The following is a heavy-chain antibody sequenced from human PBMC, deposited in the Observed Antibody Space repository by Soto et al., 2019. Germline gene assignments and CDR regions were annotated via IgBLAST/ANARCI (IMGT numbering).Heavy chain of an antibody. Sequence: HPGGSLRLSCAASGFTFSSYGMHWVRQAPGKGLEWVAVISYDGSNKYYADSVKGRFTISRDNSKNTLYLQMNSLRAEDTAVYYCAKPGVDITMVRGVIITYYYYYGMDVWGQGTTVTVSS. D-gene: IGHD3-10*01. CDR1: GFTFSSYG. J-gene: IGHJ6*02. CDR2: ISYDGSNK. CDR3: AKPGVDITMVRGVIITYYYYYGMDV. V-gene: IGHV3-30*18.